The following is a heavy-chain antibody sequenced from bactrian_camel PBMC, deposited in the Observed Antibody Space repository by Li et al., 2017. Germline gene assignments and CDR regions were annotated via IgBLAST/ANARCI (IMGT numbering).Heavy chain of an antibody. CDR3: ATGRTYCSGGYCYPRREDFGV. V-gene: IGHV3S55*01. CDR1: VVTIGRYC. CDR2: IRSDGRT. J-gene: IGHJ6*01. Sequence: SLRLSCVASVVTIGRYCMGWFRQAPGEEREEIATIRSDGRTSYADSVKGRFTISRDNAKATVYLQMNSLKSEDTALYYCATGRTYCSGGYCYPRREDFGVWGQGTQVTVS. D-gene: IGHD2*01.